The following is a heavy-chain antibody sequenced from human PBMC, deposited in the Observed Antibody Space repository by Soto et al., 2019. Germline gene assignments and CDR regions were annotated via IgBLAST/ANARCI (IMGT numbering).Heavy chain of an antibody. CDR1: GYTFTSYG. Sequence: ASVKVSCKASGYTFTSYGISWVRQAPGQGLEWMGWISAYNGNTNYAQKLQGRVTMTTDTSTSTAYMELRSLRSDDTAVYYCARASAVEYMVGVPPTIPDWWDQGTLGTGFS. V-gene: IGHV1-18*01. CDR2: ISAYNGNT. CDR3: ARASAVEYMVGVPPTIPDW. J-gene: IGHJ1*01. D-gene: IGHD2-2*01.